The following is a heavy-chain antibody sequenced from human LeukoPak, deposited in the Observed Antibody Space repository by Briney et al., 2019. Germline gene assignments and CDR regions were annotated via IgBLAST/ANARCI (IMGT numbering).Heavy chain of an antibody. Sequence: ASVKVSCKASGYTFTGYYMHWVRQAPGQGLEWMGWINPNSGGTNYAQKFQGRVTMTRDTSISTAYMELSRLRSDDTAVYYCARDGGYDILTGFYYYYMDVWGKGTTVTISS. J-gene: IGHJ6*03. CDR3: ARDGGYDILTGFYYYYMDV. CDR2: INPNSGGT. D-gene: IGHD3-9*01. V-gene: IGHV1-2*02. CDR1: GYTFTGYY.